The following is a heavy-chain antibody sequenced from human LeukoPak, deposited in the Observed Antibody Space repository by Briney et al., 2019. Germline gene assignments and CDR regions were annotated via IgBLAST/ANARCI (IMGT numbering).Heavy chain of an antibody. CDR2: MNPNSGNT. D-gene: IGHD3-16*01. CDR1: GYTFTSYD. V-gene: IGHV1-8*01. J-gene: IGHJ3*02. Sequence: PGASVKVSCKASGYTFTSYDINWVRQATGQGLEWMGWMNPNSGNTGYAQKFQGRVTITRNTSISTAYMELSSLRSEDTAVYYCASSLDASLEAFDIWGQGTMVTVSS. CDR3: ASSLDASLEAFDI.